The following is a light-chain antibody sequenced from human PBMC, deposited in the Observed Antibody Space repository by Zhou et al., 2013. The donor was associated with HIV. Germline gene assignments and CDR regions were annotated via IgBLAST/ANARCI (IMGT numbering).Light chain of an antibody. CDR2: KAS. CDR1: QIIDTW. J-gene: IGKJ4*01. CDR3: QQYYSFSLT. Sequence: DIQMTQSPSTLSASVGDRVTITCRASQIIDTWLAWYQQKPGKVPKLLIYKASTLHNGVPSRFSGSGSGTEFTLTISSLQPDDSATYYCQQYYSFSLTFGGGTKVEIK. V-gene: IGKV1-5*03.